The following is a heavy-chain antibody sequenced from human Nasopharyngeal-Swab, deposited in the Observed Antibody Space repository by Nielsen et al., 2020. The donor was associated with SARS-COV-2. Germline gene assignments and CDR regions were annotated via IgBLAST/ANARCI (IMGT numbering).Heavy chain of an antibody. CDR1: GYTFTKYH. J-gene: IGHJ4*02. Sequence: ASVTVSCKASGYTFTKYHMHWVRQAPGQGLEWMGVIDPTDGGTNYKQKFQGRVTMTRDTSTSTVYMELNSLRSDDTAVYFCARDYCNSGACYFFDYWGQGTLVTVSS. D-gene: IGHD2/OR15-2a*01. V-gene: IGHV1-46*01. CDR3: ARDYCNSGACYFFDY. CDR2: IDPTDGGT.